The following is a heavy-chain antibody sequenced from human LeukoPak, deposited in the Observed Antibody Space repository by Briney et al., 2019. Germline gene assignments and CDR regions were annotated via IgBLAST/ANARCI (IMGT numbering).Heavy chain of an antibody. CDR1: VFTLSSNY. J-gene: IGHJ4*02. CDR3: AKLTRD. Sequence: GGSLRLSCAASVFTLSSNYMSWLRQAPGKGLEWVSLLDSGGSAFYADSMKGRFTISRDNSKNTLYLQMNSLRAEDTAVYYCAKLTRDWGQGTLVTVSS. CDR2: LDSGGSA. V-gene: IGHV3-53*01. D-gene: IGHD7-27*01.